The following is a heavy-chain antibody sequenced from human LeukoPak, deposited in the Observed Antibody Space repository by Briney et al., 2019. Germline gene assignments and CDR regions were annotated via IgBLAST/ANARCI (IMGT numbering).Heavy chain of an antibody. D-gene: IGHD2-15*01. CDR3: ARGRPTGSSRRFVVQ. J-gene: IGHJ4*02. CDR1: GLTFSSYA. V-gene: IGHV3-21*06. CDR2: MSSGGSYI. Sequence: GGSLRLSCAASGLTFSSYAMTWVRQAPGKGLEWISSMSSGGSYIYYADPVRGRFTISRDNAKDSLFLLMNSLRVEDTAVYYCARGRPTGSSRRFVVQWGQGTLVTVSS.